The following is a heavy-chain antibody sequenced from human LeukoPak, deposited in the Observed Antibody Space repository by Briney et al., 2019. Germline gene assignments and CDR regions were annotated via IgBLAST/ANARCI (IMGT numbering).Heavy chain of an antibody. J-gene: IGHJ4*02. CDR3: ARPVNRLFLF. V-gene: IGHV3-7*01. CDR1: GFSLSGDW. CDR2: IKEDGGET. D-gene: IGHD2-21*01. Sequence: GGSLRLSCVGSGFSLSGDWMTRVRQAPGTGLEWVANIKEDGGETYYVDSVKGRFTISRHNAKNSLYLQMNNLRAEDTAVYFCARPVNRLFLFWGPGTLVTVSS.